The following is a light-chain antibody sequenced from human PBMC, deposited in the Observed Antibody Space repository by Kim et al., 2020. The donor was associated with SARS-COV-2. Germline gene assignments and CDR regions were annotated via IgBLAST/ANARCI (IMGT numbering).Light chain of an antibody. Sequence: EIVLTQSPGTLSLSPGERATLSCRASQSVSSSYLAWYQQKPGQALRLLIYGASSRATGIPDRFSGSGSGTDFTLTISRLEPEDFAVYYCQQYGNSRFTFGPGTKVDIK. V-gene: IGKV3-20*01. CDR2: GAS. J-gene: IGKJ3*01. CDR3: QQYGNSRFT. CDR1: QSVSSSY.